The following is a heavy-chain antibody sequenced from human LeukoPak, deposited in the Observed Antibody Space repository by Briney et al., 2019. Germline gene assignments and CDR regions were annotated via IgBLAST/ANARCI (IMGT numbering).Heavy chain of an antibody. D-gene: IGHD3-22*01. Sequence: GGSLRLSCAASGFTFDDYAMHWVRQAPGKGLEWVSGISWNSGSIGYADSVKGRFTISRDNAKNTLYLQMNSLRAEDTAVYYCARDPFHYYDSSGYWGQGTLVTVSS. CDR2: ISWNSGSI. CDR3: ARDPFHYYDSSGY. CDR1: GFTFDDYA. J-gene: IGHJ4*02. V-gene: IGHV3-9*01.